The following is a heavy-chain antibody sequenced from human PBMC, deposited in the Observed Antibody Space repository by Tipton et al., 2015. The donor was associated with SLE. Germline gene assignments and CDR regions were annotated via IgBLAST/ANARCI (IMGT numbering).Heavy chain of an antibody. V-gene: IGHV4-61*09. Sequence: TLSLTCAVSGGSISSSNWWNWIRQPAGKGLEWIGHISISGSTNYKPSLKSRVTISVDTSKNQFSLKMRSVTAADTAMYYCARDYGDFNWFDPWGQGTLVIVSS. D-gene: IGHD4-17*01. J-gene: IGHJ5*02. CDR1: GGSISSSNW. CDR2: ISISGST. CDR3: ARDYGDFNWFDP.